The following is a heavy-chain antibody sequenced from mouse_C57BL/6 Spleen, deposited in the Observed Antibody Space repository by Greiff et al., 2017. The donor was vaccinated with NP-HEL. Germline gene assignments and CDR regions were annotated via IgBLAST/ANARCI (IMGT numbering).Heavy chain of an antibody. V-gene: IGHV1-18*01. D-gene: IGHD2-3*01. CDR2: INPNNGGT. CDR3: ALYDGYYLFVY. CDR1: GYTFTDYN. J-gene: IGHJ3*01. Sequence: EVQLQQSGPELVKPGASVKIPCKASGYTFTDYNMDWVKQSHGKSLEWIGDINPNNGGTIYNQKFKGKATLTVDKSSSTAYMELRSLTSEDTAVYYCALYDGYYLFVYWGQGTLVTVSA.